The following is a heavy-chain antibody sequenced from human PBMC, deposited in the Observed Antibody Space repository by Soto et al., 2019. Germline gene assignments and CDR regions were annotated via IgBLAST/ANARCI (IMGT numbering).Heavy chain of an antibody. CDR3: ARDRIYDSQSKEFDP. V-gene: IGHV1-69*01. CDR2: IIPIFGTA. J-gene: IGHJ5*02. Sequence: QVQLVQSGAEVKKPGSSVKVSCKASGGTFSSYAISWVRQAPGQGLEWMGGIIPIFGTANYAKKFQGRVTITADESTSTSYMELSSLRSEDTAVYYCARDRIYDSQSKEFDPWGQGTLVTGSS. D-gene: IGHD3-22*01. CDR1: GGTFSSYA.